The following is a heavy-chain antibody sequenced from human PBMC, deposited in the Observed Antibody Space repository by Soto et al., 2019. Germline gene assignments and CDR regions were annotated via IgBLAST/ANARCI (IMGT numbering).Heavy chain of an antibody. D-gene: IGHD6-13*01. CDR3: ARDSRSSSWYMDV. CDR2: IYYSGST. Sequence: ASETLSLTCTVSGGSISSGGYYWSWIRQHPGKGLEWIGYIYYSGSTYYNPSLKSRVTISVDTSKNQFSLKLSSVTAADTAVYYCARDSRSSSWYMDVWGQGTTVTVSS. J-gene: IGHJ6*02. CDR1: GGSISSGGYY. V-gene: IGHV4-31*03.